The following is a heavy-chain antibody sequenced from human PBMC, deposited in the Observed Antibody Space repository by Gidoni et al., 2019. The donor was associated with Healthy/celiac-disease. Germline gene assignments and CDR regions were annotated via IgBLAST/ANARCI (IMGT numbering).Heavy chain of an antibody. J-gene: IGHJ4*02. Sequence: EVQLLESGGGLVQPGGSLRLSCAASGFTFSRYAMTWVRQAPGKGLEWVSAISGSGGSTYYADSVKGRFTISRDNSKNTLYLQMNSLRAEDTAVYYCAKDPKFTAMVTNHDYWGQGTLVTVSS. CDR3: AKDPKFTAMVTNHDY. CDR1: GFTFSRYA. V-gene: IGHV3-23*01. D-gene: IGHD5-18*01. CDR2: ISGSGGST.